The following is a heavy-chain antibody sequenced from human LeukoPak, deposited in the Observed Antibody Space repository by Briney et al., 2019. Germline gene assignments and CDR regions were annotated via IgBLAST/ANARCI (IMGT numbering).Heavy chain of an antibody. CDR2: IYYSGST. CDR1: GGSISSYY. D-gene: IGHD3-10*01. Sequence: SETLSLTCTVSGGSISSYYWSWIRQPPGKGLEWIGYIYYSGSTYYNPSLKSRVTISVDTSKNQFSLKLSSVTAADTAVYYCARGRGALTDYWGQGTLVTVSS. V-gene: IGHV4-59*08. J-gene: IGHJ4*02. CDR3: ARGRGALTDY.